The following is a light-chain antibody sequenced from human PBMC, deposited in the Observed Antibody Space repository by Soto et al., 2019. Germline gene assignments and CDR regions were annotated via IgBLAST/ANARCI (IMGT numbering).Light chain of an antibody. V-gene: IGLV2-14*03. CDR3: NSHTSDTTVTYV. CDR2: DVS. Sequence: QSALTQPASVSGSPGQWITISCTGTSSDFGTYNYVSWYQQHPGKAPKLIIYDVSTRPSGVSNRFSGAKSGNTASLTIAGLQADDEADYYCNSHTSDTTVTYVFGSGTKVTVL. CDR1: SSDFGTYNY. J-gene: IGLJ1*01.